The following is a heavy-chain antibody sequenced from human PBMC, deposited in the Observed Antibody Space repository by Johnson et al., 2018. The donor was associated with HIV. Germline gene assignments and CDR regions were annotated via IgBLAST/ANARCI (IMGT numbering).Heavy chain of an antibody. V-gene: IGHV3-20*04. CDR1: GFTVSSNY. J-gene: IGHJ3*02. D-gene: IGHD3-16*01. CDR3: AREDPREFHGYGGDGFDI. Sequence: MLLVESGGGLVQPGGSLRLSCAASGFTVSSNYMSWVRQAPGKGLEWVSGINWHGDSTGYGAFVKGRFTISRDNAKNALYLQMNSLRAEDTALYYCAREDPREFHGYGGDGFDIWGQGTMVTVAS. CDR2: INWHGDST.